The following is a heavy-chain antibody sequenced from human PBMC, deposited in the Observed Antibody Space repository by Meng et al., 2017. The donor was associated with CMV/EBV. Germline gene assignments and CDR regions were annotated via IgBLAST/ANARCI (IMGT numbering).Heavy chain of an antibody. CDR2: ISYDGSNK. Sequence: GGSLRLSCAASGFTFSSYAMHWVRQAPGKGLEWVAVISYDGSNKYYADSVKGRFTISRDNSKNTLYLQMNSLRAEDTAVYYCARTRGGYGMDVWGQGTTVTVSS. J-gene: IGHJ6*02. CDR1: GFTFSSYA. V-gene: IGHV3-30*04. CDR3: ARTRGGYGMDV. D-gene: IGHD2-2*01.